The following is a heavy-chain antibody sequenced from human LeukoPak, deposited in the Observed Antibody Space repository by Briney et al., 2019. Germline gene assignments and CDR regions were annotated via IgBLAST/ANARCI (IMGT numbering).Heavy chain of an antibody. CDR1: GNSW. D-gene: IGHD2/OR15-2a*01. V-gene: IGHV3-74*01. J-gene: IGHJ4*02. CDR3: VSFYETY. Sequence: GGSLRLSCAASGNSWMHWVRQVPGKGLVWVSHINSDGSWTSYADSVKGRFTIPKDNAKNTVCLQMNSLRAEDTAVYYCVSFYETYWGRGTLVTVSS. CDR2: INSDGSWT.